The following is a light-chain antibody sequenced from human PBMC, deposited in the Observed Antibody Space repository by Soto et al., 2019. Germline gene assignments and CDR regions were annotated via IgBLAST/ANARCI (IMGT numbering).Light chain of an antibody. CDR1: QSVSSN. Sequence: EIVMTQSPATLSVSPGERATLSCRASQSVSSNLAWYQQKPGQAPRLLIYGASTRATGIPARFSGSGSGTEFTLTISSLQSEDFAVYYCQQYNNWGTFGQGPRWKSN. V-gene: IGKV3-15*01. J-gene: IGKJ1*01. CDR3: QQYNNWGT. CDR2: GAS.